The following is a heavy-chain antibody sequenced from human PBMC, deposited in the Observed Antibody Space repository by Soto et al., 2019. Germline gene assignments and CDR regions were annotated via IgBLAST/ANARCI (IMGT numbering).Heavy chain of an antibody. CDR2: IDPSDSQT. J-gene: IGHJ4*02. Sequence: AEALKISCTVSGYSFAVYWITWVLQKPGKGLEWMGRIDPSDSQTYYSPSFRGHVTISATKSITTVFLQWSSLMASDTAMYYCARQIYDSDTGPNFQYYFDSWGQGTPVTVSS. CDR3: ARQIYDSDTGPNFQYYFDS. V-gene: IGHV5-10-1*01. CDR1: GYSFAVYW. D-gene: IGHD3-22*01.